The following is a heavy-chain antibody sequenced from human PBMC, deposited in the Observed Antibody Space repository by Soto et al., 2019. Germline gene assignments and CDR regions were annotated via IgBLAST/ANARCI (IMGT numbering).Heavy chain of an antibody. V-gene: IGHV3-48*03. CDR2: INDGGGTI. CDR1: GFAFSTYA. D-gene: IGHD4-4*01. CDR3: ATFPRSSKRGY. J-gene: IGHJ4*02. Sequence: GGSLRLSCAASGFAFSTYAMNWVRQAPGKGLEWVSGINDGGGTIYYADSVKGRFTISRDNAKNSLYLQMNSLGAEDTAVYYCATFPRSSKRGYWGQGTLVTVSS.